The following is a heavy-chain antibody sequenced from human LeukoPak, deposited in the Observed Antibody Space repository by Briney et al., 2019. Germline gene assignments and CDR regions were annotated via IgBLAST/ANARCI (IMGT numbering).Heavy chain of an antibody. Sequence: GSVKLSCKASGYSFTGYFIHWVRQAPGQGLEWMGCIDPNSGDTKYAQKFQGRVSMPRDTSTRTAYMELSRLRSDDTAVYFCARSGSTGYSLDYWGQGTLVTVSS. CDR2: IDPNSGDT. CDR3: ARSGSTGYSLDY. J-gene: IGHJ4*02. V-gene: IGHV1-2*02. D-gene: IGHD3-22*01. CDR1: GYSFTGYF.